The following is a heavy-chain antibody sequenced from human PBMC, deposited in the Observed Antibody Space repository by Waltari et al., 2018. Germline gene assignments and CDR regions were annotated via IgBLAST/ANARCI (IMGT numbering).Heavy chain of an antibody. CDR1: GFTVSSNY. CDR3: ARDTRGWGYYYYMDV. V-gene: IGHV3-53*02. J-gene: IGHJ6*03. CDR2: IYSGGST. D-gene: IGHD3-16*01. Sequence: EVQLVETGGGLIQPGGSLRLSCAASGFTVSSNYMSCVRQAPGKGLEWVSVIYSGGSTYYADSVKGRFTISRDNSKNTLYLQMNSLRAEDTAVYYCARDTRGWGYYYYMDVWGKGTTVTVSS.